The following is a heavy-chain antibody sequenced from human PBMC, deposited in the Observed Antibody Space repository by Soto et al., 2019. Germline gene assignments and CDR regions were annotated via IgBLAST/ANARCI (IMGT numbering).Heavy chain of an antibody. CDR3: ARGDKAAAGQYYFDY. V-gene: IGHV4-31*03. J-gene: IGHJ4*02. CDR2: IYYSGST. Sequence: PSETLSLTCTFSGGSISSGGYYWSWIRQHPGKGLEWIGYIYYSGSTYYNPSLKSRVTISVDTSKNQFSLKLSPVTAADTAVYYCARGDKAAAGQYYFDYWGQGTLVTVSS. CDR1: GGSISSGGYY. D-gene: IGHD6-13*01.